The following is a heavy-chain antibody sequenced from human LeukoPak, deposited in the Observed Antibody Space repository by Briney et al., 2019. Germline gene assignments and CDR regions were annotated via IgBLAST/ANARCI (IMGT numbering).Heavy chain of an antibody. CDR2: MNPKSGDT. D-gene: IGHD6-19*01. V-gene: IGHV1-8*02. CDR3: ARAPVAGNDY. J-gene: IGHJ4*02. CDR1: GYSFTNYD. Sequence: ASVKVSCKASGYSFTNYDINWVRQATGQGLEWMGWMNPKSGDTGYSQKFQGRVTMTTDTSTSTAYMELRSLRSDDTAVYYCARAPVAGNDYWGQGTLVTVSS.